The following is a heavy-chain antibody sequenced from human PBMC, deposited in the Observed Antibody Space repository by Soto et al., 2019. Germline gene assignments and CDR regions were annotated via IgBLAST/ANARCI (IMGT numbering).Heavy chain of an antibody. V-gene: IGHV4-30-2*01. CDR1: GGSISSGGYS. Sequence: TLSLTCTVSGGSISSGGYSCSWIRQPPGKGLEWIGYIYHSGSTYYNPSLKSRVTISVDRSKNQFSLKLSSVTATDTAVYYCARDNYGDTHYFDYWGQGTLVTVSS. CDR3: ARDNYGDTHYFDY. CDR2: IYHSGST. J-gene: IGHJ4*02. D-gene: IGHD4-17*01.